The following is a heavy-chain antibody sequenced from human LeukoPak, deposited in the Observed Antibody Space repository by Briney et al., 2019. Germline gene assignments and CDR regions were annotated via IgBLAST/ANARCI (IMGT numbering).Heavy chain of an antibody. CDR2: INHSGST. D-gene: IGHD6-13*01. J-gene: IGHJ1*01. Sequence: SETLSLTCAVYGGSFSGYYWSWIRQPPGKGLEWIGEINHSGSTNYNPSLKSRVTISVDTSKNQFSLKLSSVTAADTAVYYCARVWYSSSWYVLRYFQHWGQGTLVTVSS. CDR3: ARVWYSSSWYVLRYFQH. V-gene: IGHV4-34*01. CDR1: GGSFSGYY.